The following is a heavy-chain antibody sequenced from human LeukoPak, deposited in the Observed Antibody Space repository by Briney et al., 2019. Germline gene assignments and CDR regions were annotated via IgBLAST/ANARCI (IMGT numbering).Heavy chain of an antibody. V-gene: IGHV3-21*01. CDR2: ISSSSNYI. CDR3: ARIGAGSSRDY. J-gene: IGHJ4*02. Sequence: GGSLRLSCATSGFTFSSYSMNWVRQAPGKGLEWVSFISSSSNYIYYADSVKGRFTISRDNAKNSLYLQMNSLRAEDTAVYYCARIGAGSSRDYWGQGTLVTVSS. CDR1: GFTFSSYS. D-gene: IGHD6-13*01.